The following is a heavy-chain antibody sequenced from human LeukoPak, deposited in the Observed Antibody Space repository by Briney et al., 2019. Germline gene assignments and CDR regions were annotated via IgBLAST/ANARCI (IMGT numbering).Heavy chain of an antibody. CDR3: ARVNYGSATKEDY. CDR2: IYYSGSA. CDR1: GGSIRSGGYY. J-gene: IGHJ4*02. Sequence: SETLSLTCTVYGGSIRSGGYYWSWIRQHPGKGLEWIGYIYYSGSAYYNPSLKSRVTISVDTSENQFSLKLSSVTAADTAVYYCARVNYGSATKEDYWGQGTLVTVSS. V-gene: IGHV4-31*03. D-gene: IGHD3-10*01.